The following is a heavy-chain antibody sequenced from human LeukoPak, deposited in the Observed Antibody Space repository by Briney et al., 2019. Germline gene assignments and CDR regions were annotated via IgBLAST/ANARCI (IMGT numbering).Heavy chain of an antibody. D-gene: IGHD1-7*01. CDR2: INDSGRA. Sequence: PSETLSLTCAVYGGSFSNYYWSWIRQPPGKGLEWLAEINDSGRANYNPSLMSRVTVSVDTSKNQFSLRLTSVTATDTAVYYCARRWNYGRNYYIDVWGKGAPVSVSS. J-gene: IGHJ6*03. V-gene: IGHV4-34*01. CDR3: ARRWNYGRNYYIDV. CDR1: GGSFSNYY.